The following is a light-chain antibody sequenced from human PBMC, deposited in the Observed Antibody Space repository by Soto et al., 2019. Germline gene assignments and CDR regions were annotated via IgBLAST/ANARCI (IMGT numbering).Light chain of an antibody. CDR2: EVT. J-gene: IGLJ1*01. V-gene: IGLV2-23*02. Sequence: QSVLTQPASVSGSPGQSITISCTGTSSDVGSYNLVSWCQQHPGKAPKLMIYEVTRRPSGVSNRFSGSKSDSTASLTISGLQAEDEAEYYCCSFAGSSYVFGTGTKVTVL. CDR1: SSDVGSYNL. CDR3: CSFAGSSYV.